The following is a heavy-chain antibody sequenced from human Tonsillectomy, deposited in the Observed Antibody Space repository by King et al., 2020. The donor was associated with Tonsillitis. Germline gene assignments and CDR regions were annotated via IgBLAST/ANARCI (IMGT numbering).Heavy chain of an antibody. CDR1: RGSISSNTYY. V-gene: IGHV4-39*01. J-gene: IGHJ3*02. CDR2: IYYVGST. CDR3: ARHSNDILTGFYPAFDI. D-gene: IGHD3-9*01. Sequence: LQLQESGPGLVKPSETLSLTCTVSRGSISSNTYYWGWIRQPPGKGLGWIGNIYYVGSTYYNPSLKSRVTISVDTSKNQFSLKLSSVTAAHTAVYYCARHSNDILTGFYPAFDIWGQGTMVTVSS.